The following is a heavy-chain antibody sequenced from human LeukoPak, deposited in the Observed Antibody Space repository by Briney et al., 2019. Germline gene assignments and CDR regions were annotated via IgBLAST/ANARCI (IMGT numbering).Heavy chain of an antibody. V-gene: IGHV3-21*01. CDR2: ITTSGSYI. CDR3: VRGGPYCGGDCYAGGGY. Sequence: MSGGSLRLSCAASGFPFTDSSMTWVRQAPGKGLEWVSSITTSGSYIYYADSVKVRFAISRDNAKNSLYLQMNILRAEDTAVYYCVRGGPYCGGDCYAGGGYWGQGTLVTVSS. CDR1: GFPFTDSS. D-gene: IGHD2-21*02. J-gene: IGHJ4*02.